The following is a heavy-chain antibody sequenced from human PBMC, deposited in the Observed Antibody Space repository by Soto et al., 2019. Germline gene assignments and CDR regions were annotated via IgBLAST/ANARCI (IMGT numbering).Heavy chain of an antibody. CDR1: GFTFTSSA. J-gene: IGHJ5*02. CDR3: AAVYYYDSAEPQWFDP. V-gene: IGHV1-58*01. CDR2: IVVGSGNT. Sequence: SVKVSCKASGFTFTSSAVQWVRQARGQRLEWIGWIVVGSGNTNYAQKFQERVTITRDMSTSTAYMELSSLRSEDTAVYYCAAVYYYDSAEPQWFDPWGQGTLVTVSS. D-gene: IGHD3-22*01.